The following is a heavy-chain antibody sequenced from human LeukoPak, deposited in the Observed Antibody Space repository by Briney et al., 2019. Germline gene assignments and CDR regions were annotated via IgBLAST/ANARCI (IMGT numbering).Heavy chain of an antibody. CDR3: ARGPFWSGYYDD. CDR2: ISPTGSTT. J-gene: IGHJ4*02. D-gene: IGHD3-3*01. Sequence: PGGSLRLSCTASGFSFSGHWMHWARQLPGKGLVWVSRISPTGSTTSYADSVKGRFTVSRDNAKNTLYLQMNSLRAEDTAVYYCARGPFWSGYYDDWGQGTLVTVSS. V-gene: IGHV3-74*01. CDR1: GFSFSGHW.